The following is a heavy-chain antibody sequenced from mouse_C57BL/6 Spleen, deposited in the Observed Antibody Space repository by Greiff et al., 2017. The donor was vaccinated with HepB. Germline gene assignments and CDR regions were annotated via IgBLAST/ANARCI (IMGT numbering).Heavy chain of an antibody. CDR3: VRQGDYGFDY. J-gene: IGHJ2*01. D-gene: IGHD1-1*02. V-gene: IGHV10-1*01. CDR2: IRSKSNNYAT. CDR1: GFSFNTYA. Sequence: EVQRVESGGGLVQPKGSLKLSCAASGFSFNTYAMNWVRQAPGKGLEWVARIRSKSNNYATYYADSVKDRFTISRDDSESMLYLQMNNLKTEDTAMYYCVRQGDYGFDYWGQGTTLTVSS.